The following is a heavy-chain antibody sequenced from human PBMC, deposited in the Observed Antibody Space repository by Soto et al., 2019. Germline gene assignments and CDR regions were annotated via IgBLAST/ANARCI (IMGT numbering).Heavy chain of an antibody. D-gene: IGHD3-3*01. CDR2: ISGSGGST. CDR1: GFTFSSYA. V-gene: IGHV3-23*01. CDR3: AKGNRGHLYDFWSGYYPSDYYYYYYMDV. Sequence: GGSLRLSCAASGFTFSSYAMSWVRQAPGKGLEWVSAISGSGGSTYYADSVKGRFTISRDNSKNTLYLQMNSLRAEDTAVYYCAKGNRGHLYDFWSGYYPSDYYYYYYMDVWGKGTTVTVSS. J-gene: IGHJ6*03.